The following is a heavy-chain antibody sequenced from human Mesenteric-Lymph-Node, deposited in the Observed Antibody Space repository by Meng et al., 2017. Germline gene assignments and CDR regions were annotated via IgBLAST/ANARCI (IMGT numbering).Heavy chain of an antibody. CDR3: TREFGELFSAHYFDY. CDR1: GFTFSSYG. J-gene: IGHJ4*02. Sequence: GESLKISCAASGFTFSSYGMHWVRQAPGKGLEWVAVIWYDGSNKYYADSVKGRFTISRDNSKNTLYLQMNSLRAEDTAVYYCTREFGELFSAHYFDYWGQGTLVTVSS. D-gene: IGHD3-10*01. V-gene: IGHV3-33*01. CDR2: IWYDGSNK.